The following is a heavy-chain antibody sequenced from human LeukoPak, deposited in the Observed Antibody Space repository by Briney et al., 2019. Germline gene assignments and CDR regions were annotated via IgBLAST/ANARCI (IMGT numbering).Heavy chain of an antibody. J-gene: IGHJ5*02. D-gene: IGHD3-10*01. CDR1: GYTFTTYG. CDR3: ARAPRWFGELYSDWFDP. Sequence: GASVKVSCKASGYTFTTYGITWVRQAPGQGLEWMGWIDTYSGNTNYAQKVQGRVTMTTDTSTSTAYMELRSLRSDDTAVYYCARAPRWFGELYSDWFDPWGQGTLVTVSS. V-gene: IGHV1-18*01. CDR2: IDTYSGNT.